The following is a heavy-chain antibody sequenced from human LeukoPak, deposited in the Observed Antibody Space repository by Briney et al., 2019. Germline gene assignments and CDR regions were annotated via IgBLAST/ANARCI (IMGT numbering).Heavy chain of an antibody. CDR1: GFSLSTRGVG. CDR3: AHSPHYYDSSGYYYVAWFDP. Sequence: SGPTLVKLTQTLTLTCTFSGFSLSTRGVGVGWIRQPPGKALEWLALIYWDDDKRYSPSLKSRLTITKDTSKNQVVLTMTNMDPVDTATYYCAHSPHYYDSSGYYYVAWFDPWGQGTLVTVSS. D-gene: IGHD3-22*01. J-gene: IGHJ5*02. CDR2: IYWDDDK. V-gene: IGHV2-5*02.